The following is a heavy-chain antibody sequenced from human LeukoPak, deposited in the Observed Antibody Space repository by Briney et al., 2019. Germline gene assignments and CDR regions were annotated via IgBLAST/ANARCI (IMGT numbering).Heavy chain of an antibody. CDR1: GSSISPHH. CDR3: ARIQPSCPGLGFCSFDI. Sequence: PSETLSLTCSVSGSSISPHHWTWIRQAPGEGLEWMGYIYYSGTTNYSPSLKNRLTMSVDTSKNQISLKLTSVTAADTAVYYCARIQPSCPGLGFCSFDIWGQGTLATVSS. D-gene: IGHD3-3*01. CDR2: IYYSGTT. V-gene: IGHV4-59*11. J-gene: IGHJ3*02.